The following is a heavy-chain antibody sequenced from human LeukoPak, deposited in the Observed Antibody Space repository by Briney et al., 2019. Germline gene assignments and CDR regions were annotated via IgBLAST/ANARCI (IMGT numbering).Heavy chain of an antibody. CDR1: GFTFSTYW. CDR3: AELGITMIGGV. J-gene: IGHJ6*04. CDR2: TKEDGGEK. V-gene: IGHV3-7*01. D-gene: IGHD3-10*02. Sequence: GGSLRLSCAASGFTFSTYWMSWVRQAPGKGLEWVANTKEDGGEKYYVDSVKGRFTISRDNAKNSLYLQMNSLRAEDTAVYYCAELGITMIGGVWGKGTTVTISS.